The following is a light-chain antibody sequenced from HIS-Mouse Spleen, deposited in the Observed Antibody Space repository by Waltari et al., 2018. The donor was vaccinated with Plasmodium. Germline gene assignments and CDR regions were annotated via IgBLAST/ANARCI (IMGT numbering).Light chain of an antibody. CDR3: QQYNNWSFT. CDR1: QSVSIN. J-gene: IGKJ3*01. Sequence: EIVMTQSPATLSVSPGERATLSCRASQSVSINLAWYPQKPGQPHRLRIYGASTRATGIPARFRGSGSGTEFTLTISSLQSEDFAVYYCQQYNNWSFTFGPGTKVDIK. CDR2: GAS. V-gene: IGKV3-15*01.